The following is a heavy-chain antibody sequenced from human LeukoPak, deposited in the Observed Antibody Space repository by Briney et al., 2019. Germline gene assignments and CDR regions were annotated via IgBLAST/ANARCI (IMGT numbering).Heavy chain of an antibody. V-gene: IGHV4-34*01. J-gene: IGHJ4*02. Sequence: SETLSLTCAVYGGSFSGYYWSWIRQPPGKGLEWIGEINHSGSTNYNPSLKSRVTISADTSKNQFSLKLSSVTAADTAVYYCARRTTMVRGVIYPKGFDYWGQGTLVTVSS. CDR1: GGSFSGYY. CDR3: ARRTTMVRGVIYPKGFDY. D-gene: IGHD3-10*01. CDR2: INHSGST.